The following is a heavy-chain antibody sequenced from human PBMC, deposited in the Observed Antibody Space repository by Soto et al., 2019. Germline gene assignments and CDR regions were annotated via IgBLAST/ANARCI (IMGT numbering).Heavy chain of an antibody. CDR1: GFTFSGYA. Sequence: GGSLRLSCAVSGFTFSGYAMSWVRQAPGKGLEWVSVISASGTTTYYADSVKGRFTISRDTSKNTLYLQMNSLRAEDTAIYYCARSSSAYYLFDYWGQGTLVTSPQ. D-gene: IGHD6-19*01. J-gene: IGHJ4*02. CDR2: ISASGTTT. V-gene: IGHV3-23*01. CDR3: ARSSSAYYLFDY.